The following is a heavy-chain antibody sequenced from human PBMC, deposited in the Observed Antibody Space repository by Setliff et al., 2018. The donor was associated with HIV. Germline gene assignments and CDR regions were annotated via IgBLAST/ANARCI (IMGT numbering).Heavy chain of an antibody. CDR2: IRDKTYGETT. Sequence: PGGSLRLSCAASGFAFTNYNLNWVRQAPGKGLEWVSCIRDKTYGETTEYGASVKGRFTISRDDSKSIAYLQMNSLKTEDTAMYYCTRDSWRLRDSWGQGTLVTVSS. CDR1: GFAFTNYN. CDR3: TRDSWRLRDS. V-gene: IGHV3-49*04. J-gene: IGHJ4*02.